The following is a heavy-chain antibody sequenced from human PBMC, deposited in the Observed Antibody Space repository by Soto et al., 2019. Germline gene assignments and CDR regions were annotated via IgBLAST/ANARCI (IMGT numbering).Heavy chain of an antibody. V-gene: IGHV1-18*01. CDR2: TNTYNGNT. J-gene: IGHJ4*02. D-gene: IGHD4-17*01. CDR1: GYTFSNYG. Sequence: QVQLVQSGAEVKKPGASVKVSCKASGYTFSNYGLSWVRQAPGQGLEWMGWTNTYNGNTNYAQRLQGRVTMTTDTSTNTAYMELRGLRSDDTAVYYCARGLTPEYFDYWGQGTLVIVSS. CDR3: ARGLTPEYFDY.